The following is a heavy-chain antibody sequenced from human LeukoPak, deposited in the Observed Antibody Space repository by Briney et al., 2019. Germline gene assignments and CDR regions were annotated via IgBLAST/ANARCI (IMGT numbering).Heavy chain of an antibody. D-gene: IGHD2-2*01. Sequence: SETLSLTCAVYGGSFSGYYWSWLRQPPGKGLEWIGEINHSGSTNYNPSLKRRVTISVDKYKNQFSLKLSSVTAADTAVYYCARVVPAAMVYVSYFDYWGQGTLVTVPS. CDR1: GGSFSGYY. V-gene: IGHV4-34*01. J-gene: IGHJ4*02. CDR3: ARVVPAAMVYVSYFDY. CDR2: INHSGST.